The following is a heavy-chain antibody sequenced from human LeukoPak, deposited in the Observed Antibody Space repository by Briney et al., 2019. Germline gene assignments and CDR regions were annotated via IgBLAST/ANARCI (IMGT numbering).Heavy chain of an antibody. CDR3: ASGARDILTGYYGWFDP. V-gene: IGHV3-30*02. CDR2: IRYDGSNK. Sequence: GGSLRLSCAASGFTFSSYGMHWVRQAPGKGLEWVAFIRYDGSNKYYADSVKGRFTISRDNSKNTLYLQMNSLRAEDTAVYYCASGARDILTGYYGWFDPWGQGTLVTVSS. CDR1: GFTFSSYG. D-gene: IGHD3-9*01. J-gene: IGHJ5*02.